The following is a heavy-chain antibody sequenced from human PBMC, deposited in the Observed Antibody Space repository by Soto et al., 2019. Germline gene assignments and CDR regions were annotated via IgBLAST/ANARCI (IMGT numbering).Heavy chain of an antibody. V-gene: IGHV3-7*01. CDR1: GFPLSTFG. D-gene: IGHD2-2*01. CDR3: ATAISSPFSNFDS. J-gene: IGHJ4*02. CDR2: IKEDASEE. Sequence: EVQLVQSGGDLVQPGGSLRLSCVASGFPLSTFGMPWAPRAPGMGLEWVAGIKEDASEEVYVDSVKGRFSISRDNAKNSLYLQLNSLRAEDTAVYYCATAISSPFSNFDSWGQGSLVTVSS.